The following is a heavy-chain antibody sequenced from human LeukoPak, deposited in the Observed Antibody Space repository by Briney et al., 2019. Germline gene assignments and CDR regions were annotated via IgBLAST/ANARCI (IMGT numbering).Heavy chain of an antibody. CDR1: GFTFSRYE. D-gene: IGHD1-14*01. Sequence: PGGSLRLSCAASGFTFSRYEMNWVRQAPGKGLEWVSYISGGGGTIYHADSVKGRFTISRDNAKNSLYLQMNSLRAEDTAVYYCARENHFGSTDSFDIWAKGQWSPSLQ. CDR3: ARENHFGSTDSFDI. J-gene: IGHJ3*02. CDR2: ISGGGGTI. V-gene: IGHV3-48*03.